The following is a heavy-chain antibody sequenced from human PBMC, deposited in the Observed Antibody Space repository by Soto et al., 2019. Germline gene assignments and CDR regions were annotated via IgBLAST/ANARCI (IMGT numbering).Heavy chain of an antibody. CDR2: ISAYNGNT. CDR1: GYTFTSYG. CDR3: ARDGQDTATSGGAFDI. Sequence: ASVKVSCKASGYTFTSYGISWVRQAPGQGLEWMGWISAYNGNTNYAQKLQGRVTMTTDTSTRTAYMELRSLRSDDTAVYYCARDGQDTATSGGAFDIWGQGTMVTVSS. V-gene: IGHV1-18*01. J-gene: IGHJ3*02. D-gene: IGHD5-18*01.